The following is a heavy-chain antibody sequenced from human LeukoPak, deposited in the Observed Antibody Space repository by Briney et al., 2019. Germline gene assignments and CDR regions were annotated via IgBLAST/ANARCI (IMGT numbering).Heavy chain of an antibody. CDR3: ARTDLLTGYYFFDY. D-gene: IGHD3-9*01. Sequence: TLSLACSVSGGSISSGNCYWSWFRQPAGRGLEWIGRIHTRGSTNYNPSLKSRLTMSLDTSKDQFSLKLTSVTAADTAVYYCARTDLLTGYYFFDYWGQGALVTVSS. V-gene: IGHV4-61*02. CDR1: GGSISSGNCY. CDR2: IHTRGST. J-gene: IGHJ4*02.